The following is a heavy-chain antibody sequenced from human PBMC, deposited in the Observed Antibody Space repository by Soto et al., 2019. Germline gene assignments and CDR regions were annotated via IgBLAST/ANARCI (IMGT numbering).Heavy chain of an antibody. CDR1: GFTFSDYY. J-gene: IGHJ6*02. CDR2: ISSSNSYT. CDR3: ARDYYRFNSGYGFSMDV. V-gene: IGHV3-11*06. Sequence: GGSLRLSCAASGFTFSDYYMSWIRQAPGKGLEWVSYISSSNSYTNYADSVKGRFTISRDNSKNTLYLQMNSLRAEDTAVYYCARDYYRFNSGYGFSMDVWGQGTTVTVSS. D-gene: IGHD5-12*01.